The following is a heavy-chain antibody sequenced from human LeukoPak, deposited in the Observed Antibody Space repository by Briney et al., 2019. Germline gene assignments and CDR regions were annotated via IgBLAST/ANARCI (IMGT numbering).Heavy chain of an antibody. CDR1: GGSISSGGYS. CDR2: IYHSGST. J-gene: IGHJ4*02. Sequence: SETLSLTCAVSGGSISSGGYSWSWIRQPPGKGLGWIGYIYHSGSTNYNPSLKSRVTISVDTSKNQFSLKLSSVTAADTAVYYCARGRAAREFDYWGQGTLVTVSS. V-gene: IGHV4-30-2*01. D-gene: IGHD6-13*01. CDR3: ARGRAAREFDY.